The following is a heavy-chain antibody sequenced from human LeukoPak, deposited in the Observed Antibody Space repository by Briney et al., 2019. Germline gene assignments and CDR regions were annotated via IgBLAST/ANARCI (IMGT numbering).Heavy chain of an antibody. J-gene: IGHJ4*02. CDR2: ISSSSSSI. CDR1: GFTFSNYG. D-gene: IGHD6-6*01. V-gene: IGHV3-48*01. CDR3: ARGGAARPDY. Sequence: GGSLRLSCAASGFTFSNYGMDWVRQAPGKGLEWLSYISSSSSSIYYADSVKGRFTISRDNAKNSLFLQMNSLRAEDTAVHYCARGGAARPDYWGQGTLVTVSS.